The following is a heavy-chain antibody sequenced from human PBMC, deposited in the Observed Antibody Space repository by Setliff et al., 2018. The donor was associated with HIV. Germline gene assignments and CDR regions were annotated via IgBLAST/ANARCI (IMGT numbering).Heavy chain of an antibody. CDR1: GFMFGVDW. V-gene: IGHV3-7*01. CDR2: VTPDGGDK. D-gene: IGHD2-21*01. CDR3: VRDLARVIAH. J-gene: IGHJ4*02. Sequence: GGSLRLSCAASGFMFGVDWMSWVRQTPGKGLEWVASVTPDGGDKYYANSMRGRFTISRDNGKNAVYLQMNSLTAEDMALYYCVRDLARVIAHWGQGTLVTVSS.